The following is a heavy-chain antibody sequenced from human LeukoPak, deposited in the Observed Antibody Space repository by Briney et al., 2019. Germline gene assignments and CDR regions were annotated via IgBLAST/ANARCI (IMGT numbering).Heavy chain of an antibody. D-gene: IGHD2-2*01. J-gene: IGHJ6*02. CDR1: GFTFSSYA. Sequence: GGSLRLSCAASGFTFSSYAMSWVRQAPGKGLEWVSAISGSGGSTYYADSVKGRFTISRDNSKNTLYLQMNSLRAEDTAVYYCAKDLGSSTSYYYYGMDVRGQGTTVTVSS. V-gene: IGHV3-23*01. CDR3: AKDLGSSTSYYYYGMDV. CDR2: ISGSGGST.